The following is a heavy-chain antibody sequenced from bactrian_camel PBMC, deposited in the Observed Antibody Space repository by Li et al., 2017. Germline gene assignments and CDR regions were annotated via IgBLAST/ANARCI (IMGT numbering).Heavy chain of an antibody. D-gene: IGHD3*01. V-gene: IGHV3S31*01. CDR2: INEGGRS. Sequence: VQLVESGGGLVQPGGSLRLSCAASGFTFSAYSMTWVRQAPGKGLEWVSSINEGGRSYYADSVKGRATISRDNAKNTLYLQMNSLETEDTAVYYCATVSPYAGVWSDKLSYWGQGTQVTV. CDR1: GFTFSAYS. CDR3: ATVSPYAGVWSDKLSY. J-gene: IGHJ4*01.